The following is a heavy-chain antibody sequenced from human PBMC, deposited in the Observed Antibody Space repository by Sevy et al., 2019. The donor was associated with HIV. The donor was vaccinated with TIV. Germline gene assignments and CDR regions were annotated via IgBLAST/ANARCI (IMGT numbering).Heavy chain of an antibody. V-gene: IGHV3-23*01. CDR2: IFGSGGGT. J-gene: IGHJ3*02. Sequence: GGSLRLSCAASGFTFSSYAMNWVRQAPGKGLEWVSTIFGSGGGTYYADSVKGRFTISRDNSKNTRYLKMNSLRAEDTAVYYCAGGRYDSSGSFDAFDIWGQGTMVTVSS. CDR1: GFTFSSYA. D-gene: IGHD3-22*01. CDR3: AGGRYDSSGSFDAFDI.